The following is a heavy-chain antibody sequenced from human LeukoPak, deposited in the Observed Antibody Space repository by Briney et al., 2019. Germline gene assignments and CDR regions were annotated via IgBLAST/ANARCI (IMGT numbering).Heavy chain of an antibody. D-gene: IGHD2-15*01. J-gene: IGHJ4*02. CDR2: INPNAGDT. V-gene: IGHV1-2*02. Sequence: ASLKVSCKTSGYTFTDSYMHWVRQAPGQGLEWIGWINPNAGDTTYAQGFHGRVTMTRDTSISTVYMGLNSLKLDDTAVYYCTREGRVGVPFDYWGQGTLVTVSS. CDR1: GYTFTDSY. CDR3: TREGRVGVPFDY.